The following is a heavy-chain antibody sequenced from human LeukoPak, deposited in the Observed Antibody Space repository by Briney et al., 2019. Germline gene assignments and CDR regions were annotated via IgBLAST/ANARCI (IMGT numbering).Heavy chain of an antibody. V-gene: IGHV3-30*03. J-gene: IGHJ4*02. CDR3: ARDNLDYGGNAGDY. Sequence: AGGSLRLSCAASGFTFTNYGMHWVRQAPGKGLEWVALITYDGYYKYYSDSVKGRFTISSDTSKNTLYLQMNSLRAEDTTVYYCARDNLDYGGNAGDYWGQGTLVTVSS. CDR2: ITYDGYYK. D-gene: IGHD4-23*01. CDR1: GFTFTNYG.